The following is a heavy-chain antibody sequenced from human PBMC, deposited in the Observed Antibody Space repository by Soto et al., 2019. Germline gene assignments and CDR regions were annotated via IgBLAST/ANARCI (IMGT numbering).Heavy chain of an antibody. D-gene: IGHD1-1*01. CDR2: IYWDGES. Sequence: SGPTLVNPTETLTLTCTFSGISFTTIRRGLCWTRQPPGKDLEWLAIIYWDGESRYNPHLRRRLTLTEDTSKNQVVLTMTNIDPKDSATYYGARRDSTGTRTYCDSWGQGSTVTVSS. J-gene: IGHJ4*02. CDR3: ARRDSTGTRTYCDS. CDR1: GISFTTIRRG. V-gene: IGHV2-5*02.